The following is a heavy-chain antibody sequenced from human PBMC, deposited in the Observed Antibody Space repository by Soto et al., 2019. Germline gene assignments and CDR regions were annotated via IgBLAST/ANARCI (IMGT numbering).Heavy chain of an antibody. CDR1: GFTFSSYA. CDR3: ARDHSPYSSGWYALDY. D-gene: IGHD6-19*01. Sequence: QVQLVESGGGVVQPGRSLRLSCAASGFTFSSYAMHWVRQAPGKGLEWVAVISYDGSNKYYADSVKGRFTISRDNSKNTLYLQMNSLRAEDTAVYYCARDHSPYSSGWYALDYWGQGTLVTVSS. J-gene: IGHJ4*02. CDR2: ISYDGSNK. V-gene: IGHV3-30-3*01.